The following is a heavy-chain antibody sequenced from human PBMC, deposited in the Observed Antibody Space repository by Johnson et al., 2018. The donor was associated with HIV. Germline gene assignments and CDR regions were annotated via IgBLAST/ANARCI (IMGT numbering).Heavy chain of an antibody. CDR3: ARARTVVIARPDAFDI. CDR1: GFTFSSYA. D-gene: IGHD2-21*01. CDR2: ISYDGSNK. J-gene: IGHJ3*02. V-gene: IGHV3-30*04. Sequence: QVQLVESGGGVVQPGRSLRLSCAASGFTFSSYAMHWVRQAPGKGLEWVAVISYDGSNKYYADSVKGRFTISRDNSENTLYLQMNSLRAEDTAVYYCARARTVVIARPDAFDIWGQGTMVTVSS.